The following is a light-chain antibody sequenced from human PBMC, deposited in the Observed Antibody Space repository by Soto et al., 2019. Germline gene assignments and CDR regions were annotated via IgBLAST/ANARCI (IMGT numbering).Light chain of an antibody. V-gene: IGLV2-8*01. CDR3: SSFAGSPVV. Sequence: QSALTQPPSASGSLGQSVTIPCTGTSSDVGDYNYVSWYQQHPGKVPKLMIYEVSKRPSGVPDRFSGSKSGNTASLTVSGLQAEDEADYYCSSFAGSPVVFGGGTNVTVL. CDR1: SSDVGDYNY. CDR2: EVS. J-gene: IGLJ2*01.